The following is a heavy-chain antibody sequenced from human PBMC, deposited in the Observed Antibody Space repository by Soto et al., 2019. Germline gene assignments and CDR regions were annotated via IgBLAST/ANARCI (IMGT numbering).Heavy chain of an antibody. D-gene: IGHD3-9*01. CDR3: VRTYYDILTGYWFDP. Sequence: GGSLRLSCAASGFTVSSNYMSWVRQAPGKGLEWVSVIYSGGSTYYADSVKGRFTISRDNSKNTLYLQMNSLRAEDTAVYYCVRTYYDILTGYWFDPWGQGTLVTVSS. V-gene: IGHV3-66*01. J-gene: IGHJ5*02. CDR2: IYSGGST. CDR1: GFTVSSNY.